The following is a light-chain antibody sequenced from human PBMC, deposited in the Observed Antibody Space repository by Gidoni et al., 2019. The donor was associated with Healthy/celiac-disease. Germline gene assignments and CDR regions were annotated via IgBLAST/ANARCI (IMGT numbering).Light chain of an antibody. J-gene: IGLJ3*02. CDR1: SSNIGAGYD. Sequence: QSVLTQPPSVSGAPGQRVTISCTGSSSNIGAGYDVHWYQQLPGTAPKRLIYGNSNRPSGVPDRFSGSKSGTSASLAITGLQAEDEADYYCQSYDSSGNWVFGGGTKLTVL. V-gene: IGLV1-40*01. CDR2: GNS. CDR3: QSYDSSGNWV.